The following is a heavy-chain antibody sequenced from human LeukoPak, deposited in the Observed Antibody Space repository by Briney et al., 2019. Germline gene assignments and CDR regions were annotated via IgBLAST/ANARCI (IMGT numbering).Heavy chain of an antibody. J-gene: IGHJ4*02. Sequence: PGGSLRLSCAASGFTFSSYSMNWVRQAPGKGLEWVSSISSSSSYIYYADSVKGRFTISRDNAKNSLYLQMNSLRAEDTAVYYCARDRAARYFDRSNPDYWGQGTLVTVSS. CDR1: GFTFSSYS. CDR3: ARDRAARYFDRSNPDY. V-gene: IGHV3-21*01. D-gene: IGHD3-9*01. CDR2: ISSSSSYI.